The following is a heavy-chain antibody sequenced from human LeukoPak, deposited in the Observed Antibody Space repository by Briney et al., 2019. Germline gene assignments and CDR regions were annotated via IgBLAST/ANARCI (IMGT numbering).Heavy chain of an antibody. D-gene: IGHD4-17*01. Sequence: PGGSLRLSCASSGFTFSSYAISWVRQAPGKGLEWVSGISSSADNTNYADSVKGRFIIYRDNSKNTLYLQMNSLRVEDTAVYYCAKAQLRVTTGIDNWGQGTLVTVSS. CDR1: GFTFSSYA. V-gene: IGHV3-23*01. CDR3: AKAQLRVTTGIDN. J-gene: IGHJ4*02. CDR2: ISSSADNT.